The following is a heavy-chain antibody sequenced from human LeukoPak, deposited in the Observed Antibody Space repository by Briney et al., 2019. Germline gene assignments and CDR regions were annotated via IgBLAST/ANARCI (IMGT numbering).Heavy chain of an antibody. CDR3: ANSRPGEGGPFDY. Sequence: SETLSLTCAVYGGSFSGYYWSWIRQPPAKGLEWIGEINHSGSTNYNPSLKSRVTISVDTSKNQFSLKLSSVTAADTAVYYCANSRPGEGGPFDYWGQGTLVTVSS. D-gene: IGHD3-16*01. J-gene: IGHJ4*02. CDR1: GGSFSGYY. V-gene: IGHV4-34*01. CDR2: INHSGST.